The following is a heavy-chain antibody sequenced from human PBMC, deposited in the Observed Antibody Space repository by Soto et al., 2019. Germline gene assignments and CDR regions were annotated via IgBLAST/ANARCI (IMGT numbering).Heavy chain of an antibody. CDR2: IIPVFGKG. D-gene: IGHD2-21*01. J-gene: IGHJ4*02. Sequence: QLVQSGAEVKKPGSSVKVSCKASGDTFDSFAMSWVRQAPGHGLEWVGGIIPVFGKGHYAPKFHGRVTITADESTNTVYMELNSLFSEDTAVYYCARDLGESKGGYLGQGTLVTVSS. V-gene: IGHV1-69*01. CDR3: ARDLGESKGGY. CDR1: GDTFDSFA.